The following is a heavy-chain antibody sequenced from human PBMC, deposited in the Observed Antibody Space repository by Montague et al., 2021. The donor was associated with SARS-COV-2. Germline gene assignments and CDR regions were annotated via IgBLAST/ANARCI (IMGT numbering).Heavy chain of an antibody. CDR3: ARTFGSGNYPDAFDF. CDR1: GFSLTSSGMC. V-gene: IGHV2-70*11. CDR2: IDWDDDK. J-gene: IGHJ3*01. Sequence: PPLVKPTQTLTLTCTFSGFSLTSSGMCVSWIRQPPGKALEWLARIDWDDDKYYTTSLRSRLAISKDTSRNRVVLTMTNVDPLDTATYYCARTFGSGNYPDAFDFWGQGTMVTVSS. D-gene: IGHD3-10*01.